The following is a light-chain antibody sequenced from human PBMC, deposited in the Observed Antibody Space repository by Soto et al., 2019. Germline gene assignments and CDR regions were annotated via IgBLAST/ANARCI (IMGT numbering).Light chain of an antibody. Sequence: QTALAQPPSVSGSPGQSVTISCAGTSTDFVSYNRVSWYQQPPGTAPKLIIYEASNRPSGVPDRFSGSKSGNTASLTISGLQAADEADYYCRLYTGEYTYVFGNVTMVPVL. CDR2: EAS. V-gene: IGLV2-18*01. CDR3: RLYTGEYTYV. CDR1: STDFVSYNR. J-gene: IGLJ1*01.